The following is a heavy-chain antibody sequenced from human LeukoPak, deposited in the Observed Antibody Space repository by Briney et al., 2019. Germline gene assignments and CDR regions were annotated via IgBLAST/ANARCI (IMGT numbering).Heavy chain of an antibody. CDR3: ARDSTVTRGFDY. CDR2: ISSSGSTI. D-gene: IGHD4-17*01. CDR1: GFTFSVYY. Sequence: GGSLRLSCAASGFTFSVYYMSWIRQAPGKGLEGVSYISSSGSTIYYADSVKGRFTISRGNAKNSLYLQMNSLRAEDTAVYYCARDSTVTRGFDYWGQGTLVTVSS. V-gene: IGHV3-11*01. J-gene: IGHJ4*02.